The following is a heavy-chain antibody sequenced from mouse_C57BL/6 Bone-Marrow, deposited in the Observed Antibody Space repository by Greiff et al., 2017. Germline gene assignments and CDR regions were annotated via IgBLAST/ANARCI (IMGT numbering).Heavy chain of an antibody. Sequence: EVQLQQSGPELVKPGASVKISCKASGYTFTDYYMNWVKQSHRKSLEWIGEINPNNGGTSYNQKFKGKATLTVDKSSSTAYMELRSLTSEDSAVYYCARWDSNYPYFDYWGQGTTLTVSS. CDR2: INPNNGGT. CDR3: ARWDSNYPYFDY. V-gene: IGHV1-26*01. J-gene: IGHJ2*01. D-gene: IGHD2-5*01. CDR1: GYTFTDYY.